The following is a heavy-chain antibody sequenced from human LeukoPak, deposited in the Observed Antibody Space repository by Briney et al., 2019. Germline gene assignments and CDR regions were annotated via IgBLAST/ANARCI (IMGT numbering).Heavy chain of an antibody. CDR2: ISSSSSII. D-gene: IGHD1-26*01. CDR1: GFTFSSYS. CDR3: ARGPLEGATCFDY. Sequence: GRSVRLSCAASGFTFSSYSMNWVRQAPGKGLEWVSYISSSSSIIYYADSVKGRFNISRDNAKNSLYLQMNSLRAEDTAVYYCARGPLEGATCFDYWGQGTLVTVSS. V-gene: IGHV3-48*01. J-gene: IGHJ4*02.